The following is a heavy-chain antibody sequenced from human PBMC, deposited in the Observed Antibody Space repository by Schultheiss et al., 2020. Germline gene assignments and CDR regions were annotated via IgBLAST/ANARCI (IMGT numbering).Heavy chain of an antibody. CDR1: GFTFSSHA. CDR3: AKDKSATSEPVAGFDF. D-gene: IGHD6-19*01. CDR2: IWYDGSNK. V-gene: IGHV3-33*06. Sequence: GGSLRLSCAASGFTFSSHAMSWVRQAPGKGLEWVAVIWYDGSNKYYADSVKGRFTISRDNSKNTLYLQMNSLRADDTAVYHCAKDKSATSEPVAGFDFWGQGTMVTVSS. J-gene: IGHJ4*02.